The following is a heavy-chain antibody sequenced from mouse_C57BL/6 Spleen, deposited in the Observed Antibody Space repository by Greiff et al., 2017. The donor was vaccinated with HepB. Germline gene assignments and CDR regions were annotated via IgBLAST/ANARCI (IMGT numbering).Heavy chain of an antibody. CDR1: GYAFSSSW. D-gene: IGHD1-1*01. J-gene: IGHJ4*01. V-gene: IGHV1-82*01. CDR2: IYPGDGDT. Sequence: VKLMESGPELVKPGASVKISCKASGYAFSSSWMNWVKQRPGKGLEWIGRIYPGDGDTNYNGKFKGKATLTADKSSSTAYMQLSSLTSEDSAVYFCARRDYAPMDYWGQGTSVTVSS. CDR3: ARRDYAPMDY.